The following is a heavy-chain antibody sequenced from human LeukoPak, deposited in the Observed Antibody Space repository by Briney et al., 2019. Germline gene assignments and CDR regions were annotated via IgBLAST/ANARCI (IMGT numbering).Heavy chain of an antibody. V-gene: IGHV1-3*03. D-gene: IGHD3-22*01. Sequence: ASVKVSCKASGYTFTSYAMHWVRQAPGQRLEWMGWINAGNGNTKYSQEFQGRVTITRDTSASTAYMELSSLRSEDMAVYYCARAASPLYYYDSSGFLDYWGQGTLVTVSS. CDR1: GYTFTSYA. CDR3: ARAASPLYYYDSSGFLDY. CDR2: INAGNGNT. J-gene: IGHJ4*02.